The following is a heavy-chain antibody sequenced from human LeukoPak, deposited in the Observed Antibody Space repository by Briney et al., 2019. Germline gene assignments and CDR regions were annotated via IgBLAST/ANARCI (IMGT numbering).Heavy chain of an antibody. CDR3: AREGESSPSGGFDP. CDR2: IYYSGST. J-gene: IGHJ5*02. V-gene: IGHV4-59*01. D-gene: IGHD6-6*01. Sequence: AETLSLTCTVSGGSISSYYWSWIRQPPGKGLEWIGYIYYSGSTNYNPSLKSRVTISVDTSKNQFSLKLSSVTAADTAVYYCAREGESSPSGGFDPWGQGTLVTVSS. CDR1: GGSISSYY.